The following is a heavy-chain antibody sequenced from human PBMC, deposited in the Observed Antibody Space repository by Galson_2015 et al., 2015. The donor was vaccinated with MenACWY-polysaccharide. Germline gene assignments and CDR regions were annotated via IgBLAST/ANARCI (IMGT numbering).Heavy chain of an antibody. V-gene: IGHV3-23*01. J-gene: IGHJ4*02. CDR3: AKGFGSFGF. CDR1: GFPFSRYA. CDR2: VSGTDGNT. Sequence: SLRLSCAASGFPFSRYAMAWVRQAPGKGLGWVSTVSGTDGNTYYAASVMGRFTISRDNSKNTLYLQMNSLRAEDTAIYYCAKGFGSFGFWGQGTLVTVSS. D-gene: IGHD1-26*01.